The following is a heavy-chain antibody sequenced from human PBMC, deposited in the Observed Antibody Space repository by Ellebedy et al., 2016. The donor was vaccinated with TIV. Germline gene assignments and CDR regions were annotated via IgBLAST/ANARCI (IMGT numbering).Heavy chain of an antibody. CDR3: ARTSTMVRGALDY. CDR1: DGSIRSYH. J-gene: IGHJ4*02. D-gene: IGHD3-10*01. CDR2: FHYSGTT. V-gene: IGHV4-59*01. Sequence: GSLRLXCTVSDGSIRSYHWSWIRQSPGKGLEWIGYFHYSGTTNYNPSLKSRLSISVDTSKNQFSLNLSSVTAADTGVYYCARTSTMVRGALDYWGQGTLVTVS.